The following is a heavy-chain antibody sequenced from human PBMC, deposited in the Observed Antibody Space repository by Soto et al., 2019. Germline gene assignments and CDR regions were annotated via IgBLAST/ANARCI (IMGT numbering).Heavy chain of an antibody. V-gene: IGHV4-4*02. D-gene: IGHD6-19*01. Sequence: QVQLQESGPGLVKPSGTLSLTCAVSGGSISSSNWWSWVRQPPGKGLEWIGEIYHSGSTNYNPSLKSRVTISVDKSKNQFSLKLSSVTAADTAVYYCARSRSPRGMWAVAGRPGMDVWGQGTTVTVSS. CDR2: IYHSGST. J-gene: IGHJ6*02. CDR1: GGSISSSNW. CDR3: ARSRSPRGMWAVAGRPGMDV.